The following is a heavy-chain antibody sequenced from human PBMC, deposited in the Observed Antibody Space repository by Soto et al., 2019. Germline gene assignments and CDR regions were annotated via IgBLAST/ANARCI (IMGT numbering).Heavy chain of an antibody. CDR2: ISPYNGHT. V-gene: IGHV1-18*01. D-gene: IGHD3-3*01. CDR3: ARDLTIVPRPHTRLENNGRAV. J-gene: IGHJ6*02. CDR1: GYFFTSYG. Sequence: QVQLGQSAGEVKKHGASVKVSCKASGYFFTSYGIIWVRRAPGPALEWMERISPYNGHTHFVERFQGRVTLTTDTTTKTADTQVRNLRSQATGQYSCARDLTIVPRPHTRLENNGRAVRGQGATVIAS.